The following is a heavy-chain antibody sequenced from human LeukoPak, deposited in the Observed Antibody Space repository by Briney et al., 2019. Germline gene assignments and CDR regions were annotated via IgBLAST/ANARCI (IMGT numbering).Heavy chain of an antibody. CDR3: ARGGTRTGTVTPYYYYYYYMDV. CDR1: GGSFSGYY. D-gene: IGHD4-11*01. J-gene: IGHJ6*03. CDR2: INHSGST. V-gene: IGHV4-34*01. Sequence: SETLSLTCAVSGGSFSGYYWSWIRQPPGKGLEWIGEINHSGSTNYNPSLKSRVTISVDTSKNQFSLKLSSVTAADTAVYYCARGGTRTGTVTPYYYYYYYMDVWGKGTTVTVSS.